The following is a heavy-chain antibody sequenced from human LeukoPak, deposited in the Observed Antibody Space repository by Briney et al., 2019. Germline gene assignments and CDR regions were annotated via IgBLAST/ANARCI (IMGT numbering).Heavy chain of an antibody. D-gene: IGHD3-10*01. CDR3: AKDQAWFGELDC. V-gene: IGHV3-23*01. CDR1: GFTFSSYA. CDR2: ISGSGGST. J-gene: IGHJ4*02. Sequence: GGSLRLSWAASGFTFSSYAMSWVRQAPGKGLEWVSAISGSGGSTYYADSVKGRFTISRDNSKNTLYLQMNSLRAEDTAVYYCAKDQAWFGELDCWGQGTLVTVSS.